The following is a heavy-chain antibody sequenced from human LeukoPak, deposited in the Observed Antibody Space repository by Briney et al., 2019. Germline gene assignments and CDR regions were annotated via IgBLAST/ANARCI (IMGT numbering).Heavy chain of an antibody. J-gene: IGHJ2*01. D-gene: IGHD1-26*01. V-gene: IGHV4-4*07. Sequence: SETLSLTCAVSGGSICSYYSSWIPQPAGKGLEWIGRIYTSGSTNYNPSLKSRVTMSVVTSKNQFSLKLSSVTAADTAVYYCARDWGSGRYYAWYFDLWGRSTLVTVSS. CDR3: ARDWGSGRYYAWYFDL. CDR2: IYTSGST. CDR1: GGSICSYY.